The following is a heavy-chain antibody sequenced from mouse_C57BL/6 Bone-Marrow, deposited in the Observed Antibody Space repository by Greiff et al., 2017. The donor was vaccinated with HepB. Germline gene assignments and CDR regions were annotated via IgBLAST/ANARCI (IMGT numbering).Heavy chain of an antibody. J-gene: IGHJ3*01. CDR2: IYPRSGNT. D-gene: IGHD3-2*02. V-gene: IGHV1-81*01. CDR1: GYTFTSYG. CDR3: ARGTAQVPLLFAY. Sequence: QVQLQQSGAELARPGASVKLSCKASGYTFTSYGISWVKQRTGQGLEWIGEIYPRSGNTYYNEKFKGKATLTADKSSSTAYMELRSLTSEDSAVYFCARGTAQVPLLFAYWGQGTLVTVSA.